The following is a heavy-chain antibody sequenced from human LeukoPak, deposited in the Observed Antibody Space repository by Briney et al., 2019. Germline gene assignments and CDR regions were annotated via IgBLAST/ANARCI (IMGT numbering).Heavy chain of an antibody. D-gene: IGHD3-3*01. J-gene: IGHJ4*02. CDR1: GGSFSGYY. CDR2: INHSGST. CDR3: ARVRERITIFGVVIGEAYFDY. V-gene: IGHV4-34*01. Sequence: SETLSLTCAVYGGSFSGYYWSWIRQPPGKGLERIGEINHSGSTNYNPSLKSRVAISVDTSKNQFSLKLSSVTAADTAVYYCARVRERITIFGVVIGEAYFDYWGQGTLVTVSS.